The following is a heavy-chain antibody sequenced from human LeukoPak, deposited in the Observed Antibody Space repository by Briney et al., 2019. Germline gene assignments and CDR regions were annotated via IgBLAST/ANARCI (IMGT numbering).Heavy chain of an antibody. CDR1: GFTVSSNY. J-gene: IGHJ4*02. Sequence: SGGSLRLSCAASGFTVSSNYMSWVRQAPGKGLEWVSVIYSGGSTYYADSVKGRFTISRDNSKNTLYLQMNSLRAEDTAVYYCARGGYSYGYDFGYFDYWGQGTLVTVSS. CDR3: ARGGYSYGYDFGYFDY. V-gene: IGHV3-53*01. CDR2: IYSGGST. D-gene: IGHD5-18*01.